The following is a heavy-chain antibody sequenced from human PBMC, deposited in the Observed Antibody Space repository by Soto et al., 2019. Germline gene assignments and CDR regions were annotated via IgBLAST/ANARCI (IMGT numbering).Heavy chain of an antibody. Sequence: LSLTCTVSGGSISSSSYYWGWIRQPPGKGLEWIGSIYYSGSTYYNPSLKSRVTISVDTSKNQFSLKLSSVTAADTAVYYCAKIIAAAGKSLGFFDYWGQGTLVTVSS. CDR2: IYYSGST. D-gene: IGHD6-13*01. V-gene: IGHV4-39*01. CDR1: GGSISSSSYY. J-gene: IGHJ4*02. CDR3: AKIIAAAGKSLGFFDY.